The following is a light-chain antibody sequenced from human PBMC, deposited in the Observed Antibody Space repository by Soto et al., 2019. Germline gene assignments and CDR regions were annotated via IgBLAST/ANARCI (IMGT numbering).Light chain of an antibody. Sequence: DIQLTQSPSFLSASVGDRVTITCRASQDIGGYLAWYQQQPGKAPKLLIYGASTLQSGVPSRFSGSGSGTEFTLTISNLQPDDFANYYCQQYKSYSRTFGQGTKVDIK. CDR1: QDIGGY. V-gene: IGKV1-9*01. CDR3: QQYKSYSRT. J-gene: IGKJ1*01. CDR2: GAS.